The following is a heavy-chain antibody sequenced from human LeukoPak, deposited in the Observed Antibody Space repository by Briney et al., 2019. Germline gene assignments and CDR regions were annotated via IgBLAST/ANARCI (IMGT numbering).Heavy chain of an antibody. J-gene: IGHJ4*02. CDR1: GYTFAGYY. V-gene: IGHV1-2*02. D-gene: IGHD4-11*01. CDR3: ATPGGLDSNYIFDY. Sequence: GASVKVSCKASGYTFAGYYIHWVRQAPGQGLEWMGWVNPNSGGTNYAQKFQGRVTMTRDTSISTAYVEVSRLRSDDTAVYYCATPGGLDSNYIFDYWGQGTLVTVSS. CDR2: VNPNSGGT.